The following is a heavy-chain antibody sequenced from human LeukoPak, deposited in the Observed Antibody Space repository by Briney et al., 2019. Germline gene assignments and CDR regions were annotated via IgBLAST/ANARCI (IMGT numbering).Heavy chain of an antibody. D-gene: IGHD1/OR15-1a*01. CDR3: ARHVGNTLYFLDY. V-gene: IGHV4-59*08. CDR1: GDSVSNYY. J-gene: IGHJ4*02. CDR2: SSYSGST. Sequence: SETLSLTCTVSGDSVSNYYWSWLRQPPGQRLEWIGHSSYSGSTKYNPSLNSRVTLSVDTSKNQLSLKLSSVTAADTAVYYCARHVGNTLYFLDYWGQGILVTVSS.